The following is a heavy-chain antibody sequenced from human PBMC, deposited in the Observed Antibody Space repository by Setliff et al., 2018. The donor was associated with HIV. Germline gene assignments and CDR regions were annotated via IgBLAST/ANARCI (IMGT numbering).Heavy chain of an antibody. Sequence: SETLSLTCTVSGGSISSDDYYWNWIRQPPGKGLEWIGYITYSGTTYYNPSLKDRVTMSVDTFANQFSLKLTSVTAADTAVYFCAQMSISASVYFDYWGQGTLVTVSS. CDR1: GGSISSDDYY. D-gene: IGHD2-21*01. CDR3: AQMSISASVYFDY. V-gene: IGHV4-30-4*08. J-gene: IGHJ4*02. CDR2: ITYSGTT.